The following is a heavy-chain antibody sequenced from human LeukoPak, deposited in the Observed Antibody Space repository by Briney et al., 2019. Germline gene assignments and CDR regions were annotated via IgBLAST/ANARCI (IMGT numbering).Heavy chain of an antibody. J-gene: IGHJ4*02. CDR1: GYTFTSYD. Sequence: ASVKVSCKASGYTFTSYDINWVRQATGRGLEWMGWMNPNSGNTGYAQKFQGRVTMTRNTSISTAYMELSSLRSEDTAVYYCARGGGYSYGPYYFDYWGQGTLVTVSS. D-gene: IGHD5-18*01. V-gene: IGHV1-8*01. CDR2: MNPNSGNT. CDR3: ARGGGYSYGPYYFDY.